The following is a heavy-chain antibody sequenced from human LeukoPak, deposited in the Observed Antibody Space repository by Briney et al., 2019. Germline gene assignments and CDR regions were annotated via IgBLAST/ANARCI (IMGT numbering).Heavy chain of an antibody. CDR2: IYYSGST. CDR1: GGSISSYY. D-gene: IGHD6-6*01. CDR3: ARQGGSSYYFDY. Sequence: PSETLSLTCTVSGGSISSYYWSWIRQPPGKGLEWIGYIYYSGSTNYNPSLKSRVTISVDTFKNQFSLKLSSVTAADTAVYYCARQGGSSYYFDYWGQGTLDTVSS. V-gene: IGHV4-59*08. J-gene: IGHJ4*02.